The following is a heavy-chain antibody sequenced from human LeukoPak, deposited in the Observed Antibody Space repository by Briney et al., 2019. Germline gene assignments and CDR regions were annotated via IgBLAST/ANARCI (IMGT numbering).Heavy chain of an antibody. V-gene: IGHV6-1*01. D-gene: IGHD6-25*01. CDR2: AYYRSKWYF. J-gene: IGHJ6*02. CDR1: GDSVSSGRAG. CDR3: ARDLAANMDV. Sequence: SQTLSLTCAISGDSVSSGRAGWNWLGQSPSRGLEWLGRAYYRSKWYFEYAVSLRGRITVIPDTPKNRFSLQLKSVTPEDTAIYYCARDLAANMDVWGQGTAVTVSS.